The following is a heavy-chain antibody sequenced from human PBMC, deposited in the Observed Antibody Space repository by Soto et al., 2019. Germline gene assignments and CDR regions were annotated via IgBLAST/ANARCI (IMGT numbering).Heavy chain of an antibody. CDR3: ARDPAIYSGKLGYGFDV. D-gene: IGHD4-4*01. J-gene: IGHJ6*02. V-gene: IGHV3-48*03. CDR2: IGTSGKTI. CDR1: GFTFSSYE. Sequence: EVQLVESGGGLVQAGGSLRLFCAVSGFTFSSYEMKWVRQAPGEGLEWVSYIGTSGKTIYYADSVRGRFTISRDNAKNSLYRQMNSLRAEDTAVYFCARDPAIYSGKLGYGFDVWGRGTTVTVSS.